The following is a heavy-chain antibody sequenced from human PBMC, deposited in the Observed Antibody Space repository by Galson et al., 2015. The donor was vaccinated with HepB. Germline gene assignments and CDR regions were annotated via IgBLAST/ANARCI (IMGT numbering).Heavy chain of an antibody. CDR1: GFTFSDYY. CDR3: ARDLYYDILTGYDQTPVGHYYYYYGMDV. D-gene: IGHD3-9*01. CDR2: ISSSSSYT. J-gene: IGHJ6*02. V-gene: IGHV3-11*06. Sequence: SLRLSCAASGFTFSDYYMSWIRQAPGKGLEWVSYISSSSSYTNYADSVKGRFTISRDNAKNSLYLQMNSLRAEDTAVYYCARDLYYDILTGYDQTPVGHYYYYYGMDVWGQGTTVTVSS.